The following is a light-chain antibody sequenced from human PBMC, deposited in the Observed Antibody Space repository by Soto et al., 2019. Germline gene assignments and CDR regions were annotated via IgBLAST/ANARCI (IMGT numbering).Light chain of an antibody. V-gene: IGKV1-5*03. J-gene: IGKJ1*01. CDR1: QTIRIW. CDR3: QQYNSYPWT. CDR2: KAS. Sequence: DIQMTQSPATLSASIGDRVTITCRASQTIRIWLAWYQQKPGKAPNLLIYKASSLESGVPSRFSGTGSGTEFTLTIRSLQPDDFATFYCQQYNSYPWTFGQGTKVEVK.